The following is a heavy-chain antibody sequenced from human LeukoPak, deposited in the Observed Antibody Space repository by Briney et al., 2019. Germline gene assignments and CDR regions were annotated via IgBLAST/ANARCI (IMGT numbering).Heavy chain of an antibody. CDR3: AKDIYSSSWYANSNFDY. J-gene: IGHJ4*02. D-gene: IGHD6-13*01. Sequence: GGSLRLSCAASGFTFTDFAMSWVRQAPGKGLEWVSAISGSGGSTYYADSVKGRFTISRDNSKNTLYLQMNSLRAEDTAVYYCAKDIYSSSWYANSNFDYWGQGTLVTVSS. V-gene: IGHV3-23*01. CDR1: GFTFTDFA. CDR2: ISGSGGST.